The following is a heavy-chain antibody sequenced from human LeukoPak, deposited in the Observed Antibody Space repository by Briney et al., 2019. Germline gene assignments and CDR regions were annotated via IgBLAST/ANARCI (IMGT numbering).Heavy chain of an antibody. V-gene: IGHV4-30-4*01. CDR2: MYYSGST. CDR3: ARPYYYDSRIDP. CDR1: GGSISSGDYY. D-gene: IGHD3-22*01. J-gene: IGHJ5*02. Sequence: SETLSLTCTVSGGSISSGDYYWSWIRQLPGKGLEWIAYMYYSGSTYYNPSLKSRVTMSADTSKNQLSLKLSSVTAADTAVYYCARPYYYDSRIDPWGQGILVTVSS.